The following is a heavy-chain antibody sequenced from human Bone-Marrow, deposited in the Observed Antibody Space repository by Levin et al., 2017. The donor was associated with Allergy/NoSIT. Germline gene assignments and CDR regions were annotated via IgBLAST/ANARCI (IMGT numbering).Heavy chain of an antibody. CDR3: ARDYGDYDYYYYYGMDV. Sequence: GESLKISCAASGFTFSDYYMSWIRQAPGKGLEWVSYISSSGSTIYYADSVKGRFTISRDNAKNSLYLQMNSLRAEDTAVYYCARDYGDYDYYYYYGMDVWGQGTTVTVSS. V-gene: IGHV3-11*01. J-gene: IGHJ6*02. D-gene: IGHD4-17*01. CDR1: GFTFSDYY. CDR2: ISSSGSTI.